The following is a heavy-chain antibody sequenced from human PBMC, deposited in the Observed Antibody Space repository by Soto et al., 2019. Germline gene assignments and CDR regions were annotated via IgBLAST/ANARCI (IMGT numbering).Heavy chain of an antibody. Sequence: SETLSITCTVSGGSISSYYWSWIRQPPGKGLEWIGYIYYSGSTNYNPSLKSRVTISVDTSKNQFSLKLSSVTAADTAVYYCAKNRRERFLEWSPPTGYYYMDVWGKGTTVTVSS. D-gene: IGHD3-3*01. CDR2: IYYSGST. J-gene: IGHJ6*03. CDR1: GGSISSYY. V-gene: IGHV4-59*08. CDR3: AKNRRERFLEWSPPTGYYYMDV.